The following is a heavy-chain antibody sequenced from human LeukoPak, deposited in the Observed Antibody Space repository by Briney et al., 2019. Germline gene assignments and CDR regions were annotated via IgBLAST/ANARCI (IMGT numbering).Heavy chain of an antibody. J-gene: IGHJ3*02. CDR2: ISAYNGNT. D-gene: IGHD3-22*01. CDR3: ARHPLYYYDSSGVPFDI. CDR1: GYTFTSYG. Sequence: ASVKVSCKASGYTFTSYGISWVRQAPGQGLEWMGWISAYNGNTNYAQKLQGRVTMTTDTSTSTAYMELRSLRSDDTAVYYCARHPLYYYDSSGVPFDIWGQGTMVTVSS. V-gene: IGHV1-18*01.